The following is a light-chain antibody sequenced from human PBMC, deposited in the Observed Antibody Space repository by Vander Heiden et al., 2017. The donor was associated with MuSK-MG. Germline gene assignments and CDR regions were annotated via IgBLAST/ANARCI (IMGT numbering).Light chain of an antibody. CDR1: QRISSN. J-gene: IGKJ2*01. CDR3: QQDNNWPYT. CDR2: GAS. Sequence: EIVMTQSPATLSVSPGERATLSCRASQRISSNLAWYQQKPGQAPRLLIFGASTSATAIPARFSGSGSGTDFTLTISSLQSEDFAVYYCQQDNNWPYTFGQGTKLEIK. V-gene: IGKV3-15*01.